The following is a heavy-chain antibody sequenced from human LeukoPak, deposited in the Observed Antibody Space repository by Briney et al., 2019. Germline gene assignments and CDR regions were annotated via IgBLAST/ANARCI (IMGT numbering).Heavy chain of an antibody. D-gene: IGHD1-26*01. CDR1: GYTFTSYA. CDR2: INAGNGNT. Sequence: ASVKVSCKASGYTFTSYAMHWVRQAPGQGLEWMGWINAGNGNTKYSQKFQGRVTITRDTSASTAYMELSSLRSEDTAVYYCARDFEVGASPFDYWGQGTLVTVSS. J-gene: IGHJ4*02. CDR3: ARDFEVGASPFDY. V-gene: IGHV1-3*01.